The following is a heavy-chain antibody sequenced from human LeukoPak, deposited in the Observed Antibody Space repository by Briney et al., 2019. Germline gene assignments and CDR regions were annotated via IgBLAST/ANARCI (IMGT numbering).Heavy chain of an antibody. D-gene: IGHD6-13*01. CDR2: IIPIFGTA. J-gene: IGHJ4*02. CDR1: GYTFTSYY. CDR3: ARAIHIAAATYYFDY. V-gene: IGHV1-69*13. Sequence: SVKVSCKASGYTFTSYYMHWVRQAPGQGLEWMGGIIPIFGTANYAQKFQGRVTITADESTSTAYMELSSLRSEDTAVYYRARAIHIAAATYYFDYWGQGTLVTVSS.